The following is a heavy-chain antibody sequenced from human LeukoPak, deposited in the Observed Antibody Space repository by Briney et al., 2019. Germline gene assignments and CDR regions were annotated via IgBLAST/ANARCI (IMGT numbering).Heavy chain of an antibody. J-gene: IGHJ4*02. CDR2: MYTSGST. CDR1: YGSVSSYY. D-gene: IGHD2-15*01. V-gene: IGHV4-4*07. Sequence: SETLSLTCTISYGSVSSYYWTWIRQPAGKGLEWIGRMYTSGSTNYNPSLKSRVTMSVDTSKNQFSLKLSSVTAVDTAVYYCARDDGGGYPAFWGQGTLVTVSS. CDR3: ARDDGGGYPAF.